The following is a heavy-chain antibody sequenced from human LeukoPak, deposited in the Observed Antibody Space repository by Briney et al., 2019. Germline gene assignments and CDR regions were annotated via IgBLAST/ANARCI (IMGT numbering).Heavy chain of an antibody. CDR2: INPNSGGT. J-gene: IGHJ4*02. Sequence: ASVKVSCKASGYTFTGYYMHWVRQAPGQGLEWLGWINPNSGGTNYAQKFQGRITMTRDTSITTAYMELSRLTSDDTAVYYCARLNSGYDYFDYWGQGTLVTVSS. D-gene: IGHD5-12*01. V-gene: IGHV1-2*02. CDR1: GYTFTGYY. CDR3: ARLNSGYDYFDY.